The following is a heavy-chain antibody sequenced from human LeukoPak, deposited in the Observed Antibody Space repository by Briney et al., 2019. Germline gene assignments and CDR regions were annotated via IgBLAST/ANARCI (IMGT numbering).Heavy chain of an antibody. J-gene: IGHJ4*02. V-gene: IGHV3-23*01. D-gene: IGHD3-3*01. CDR1: GLTFSSYA. Sequence: GGSLRLSCAASGLTFSSYAMSWVRQAPGKGLEWVSAISGSGGSTYYADSVKGRFTISRDNSRNTLYLQMNSLRTEDTAVYYCAKGPTIFGVAQEYDYWGQGTLVTVSS. CDR3: AKGPTIFGVAQEYDY. CDR2: ISGSGGST.